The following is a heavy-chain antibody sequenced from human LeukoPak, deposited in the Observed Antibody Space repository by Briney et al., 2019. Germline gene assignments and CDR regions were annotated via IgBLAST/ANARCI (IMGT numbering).Heavy chain of an antibody. CDR3: ARVGKNGWDFDH. CDR2: IIEGGDVR. CDR1: GFTFSAYW. Sequence: GGSLRLSCAASGFTFSAYWMTWVRQAPGKGLAWVANIIEGGDVRYYVDSVKGRFTISRDNTKNSLYLQMTSLRADDTAVYYCARVGKNGWDFDHWGQGTLVTVSS. D-gene: IGHD6-19*01. V-gene: IGHV3-7*01. J-gene: IGHJ4*02.